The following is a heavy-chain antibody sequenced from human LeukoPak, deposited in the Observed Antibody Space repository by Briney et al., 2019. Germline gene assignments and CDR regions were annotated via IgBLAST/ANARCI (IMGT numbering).Heavy chain of an antibody. J-gene: IGHJ4*02. CDR2: ISGSGDNT. D-gene: IGHD6-13*01. CDR3: AKAFGSSSRFDY. V-gene: IGHV3-23*01. CDR1: GFTFSSQA. Sequence: GSLRLSCAASGFTFSSQAMSWVRQAPGKGLEWVSAISGSGDNTYYADSVKGRFTISRDNSKDTLYLQMTNLRAEDTAVYYCAKAFGSSSRFDYWGQGTLVTVSS.